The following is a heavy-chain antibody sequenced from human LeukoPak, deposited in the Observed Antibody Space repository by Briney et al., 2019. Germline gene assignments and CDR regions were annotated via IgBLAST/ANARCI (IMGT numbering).Heavy chain of an antibody. CDR3: AAALTGAINYFDP. CDR2: IVPGSANI. J-gene: IGHJ5*02. Sequence: GTSVKVSCKASGFTFFSSAVQWVRQARGQRLEWIGWIVPGSANIKYAQQFQERVTITRDMPTSTAYMELSNLRSEDTAVYYCAAALTGAINYFDPWGQGTLVTVSS. V-gene: IGHV1-58*01. D-gene: IGHD3-9*01. CDR1: GFTFFSSA.